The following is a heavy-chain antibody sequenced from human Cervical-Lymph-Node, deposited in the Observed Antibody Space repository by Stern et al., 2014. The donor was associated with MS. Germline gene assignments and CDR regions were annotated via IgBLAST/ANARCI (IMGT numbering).Heavy chain of an antibody. D-gene: IGHD6-13*01. Sequence: QLQLQESGPGLVTPSQTLSLTCTVSGGSFSRGGYYWSWLRQHHGLGLVWIGYIYYSGSTYYNPSLKSCVTISVDTSKNQFSLKLSTVTAADTAVYYCAIVDSSNWDFDYWGQGTLVTVSS. CDR3: AIVDSSNWDFDY. J-gene: IGHJ4*02. V-gene: IGHV4-31*03. CDR1: GGSFSRGGYY. CDR2: IYYSGST.